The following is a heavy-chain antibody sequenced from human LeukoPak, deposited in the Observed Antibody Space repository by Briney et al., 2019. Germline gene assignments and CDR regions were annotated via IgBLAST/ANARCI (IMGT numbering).Heavy chain of an antibody. V-gene: IGHV7-4-1*02. J-gene: IGHJ6*03. CDR1: GYTFTSYT. CDR2: INTNTGNP. D-gene: IGHD3-3*01. Sequence: GASVKVSCKASGYTFTSYTMNWVRQAHGQGLEWMGWINTNTGNPTYAQGFTGRFVFSLDTSVSTAYLQISSLKAEDTAVYYCAREGGFRDDFWSGYSRYYYYYYMDVWGKGTTVTVSS. CDR3: AREGGFRDDFWSGYSRYYYYYYMDV.